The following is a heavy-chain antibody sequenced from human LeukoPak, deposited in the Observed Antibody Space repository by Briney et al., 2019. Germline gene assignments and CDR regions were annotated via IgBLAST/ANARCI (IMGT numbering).Heavy chain of an antibody. V-gene: IGHV3-7*01. CDR1: GFTFSSYW. CDR2: IKQDGSEK. Sequence: GGSLRLSCAASGFTFSSYWMSWVRQAPGEGLEWVANIKQDGSEKYYVDSVKGRFTISRDNAKNSLYLQMNSLRAEDTAVYYCARDPYYYDSSGYSAFDYWGQGTLVTVSS. CDR3: ARDPYYYDSSGYSAFDY. J-gene: IGHJ4*02. D-gene: IGHD3-22*01.